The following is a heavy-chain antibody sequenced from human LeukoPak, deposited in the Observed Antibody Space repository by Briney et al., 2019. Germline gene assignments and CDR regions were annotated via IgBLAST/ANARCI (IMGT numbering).Heavy chain of an antibody. D-gene: IGHD2-21*01. J-gene: IGHJ6*02. Sequence: GGSLRLSCAASGFTFSSYAMHWVRQAPGKGLEWVAVISYDGSNKYYADSVKGRFTISRDNSKNTLYLQMNSLRAEDTAVYYCAKGIGVYYYYGMDVWGQGTTVTVSS. CDR1: GFTFSSYA. CDR2: ISYDGSNK. CDR3: AKGIGVYYYYGMDV. V-gene: IGHV3-30-3*01.